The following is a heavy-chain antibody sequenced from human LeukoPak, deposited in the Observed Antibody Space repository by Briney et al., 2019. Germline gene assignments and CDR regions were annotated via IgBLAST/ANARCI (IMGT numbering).Heavy chain of an antibody. J-gene: IGHJ4*02. D-gene: IGHD3-22*01. CDR3: ARGNTYYYDSSGYYYFDY. V-gene: IGHV3-21*06. Sequence: GGSLRLSCAASGFTFSTFAMHWVRLSPGKGLEWVSSITGSGPYMLYADSVKHRFTISRDNTKNLLYLEMNSLRAEDTAMYYCARGNTYYYDSSGYYYFDYWGQGTLVTVSS. CDR2: ITGSGPYM. CDR1: GFTFSTFA.